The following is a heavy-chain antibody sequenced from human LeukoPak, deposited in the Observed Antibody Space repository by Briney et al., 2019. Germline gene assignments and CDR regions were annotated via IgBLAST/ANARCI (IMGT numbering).Heavy chain of an antibody. CDR2: IKEDGTEQ. D-gene: IGHD3-22*01. CDR1: GFTFSTYW. J-gene: IGHJ4*02. CDR3: ARGNYYDRTGYFNF. V-gene: IGHV3-7*01. Sequence: GGSLRLSCAASGFTFSTYWMSWVRQAPGKGLEWVANIKEDGTEQYYVDSVKGRFTISRDNAKNSLYLQLNGLRAEDTAVYYCARGNYYDRTGYFNFWGQGTLVTVSS.